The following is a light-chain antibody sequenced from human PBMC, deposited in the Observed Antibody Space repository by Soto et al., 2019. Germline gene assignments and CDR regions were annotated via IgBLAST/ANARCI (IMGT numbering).Light chain of an antibody. J-gene: IGKJ2*01. Sequence: EIVLTQSPGTLSLSPGERATLACMASQSVRSGYLAWYQQKLGQAPRLLIYGGSIRATGFPERFSGSGSETDITLTIIRMETEDSAVYFCHCNRFHSTQMYTFGQGTKLEIK. CDR3: HCNRFHSTQMYT. CDR1: QSVRSGY. V-gene: IGKV3-20*01. CDR2: GGS.